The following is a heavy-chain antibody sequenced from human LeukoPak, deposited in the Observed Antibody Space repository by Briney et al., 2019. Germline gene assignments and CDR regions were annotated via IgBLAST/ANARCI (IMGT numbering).Heavy chain of an antibody. CDR1: GFAFSSYG. V-gene: IGHV3-30*18. J-gene: IGHJ4*02. Sequence: GGSLRLSCAASGFAFSSYGMHWVRQAPDKGLGRVGVISDDGRNKNYADSVKGRFTISRDNSKDTLYLQMNSLRDEDTAVYYCAKRPSDYGDYVTYFDYWGQGTLVTVSS. CDR2: ISDDGRNK. D-gene: IGHD4-17*01. CDR3: AKRPSDYGDYVTYFDY.